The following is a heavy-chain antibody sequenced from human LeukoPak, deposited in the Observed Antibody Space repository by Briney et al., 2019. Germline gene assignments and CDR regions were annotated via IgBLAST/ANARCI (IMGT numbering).Heavy chain of an antibody. CDR1: GYTFTSYG. CDR2: ISAYNGNK. V-gene: IGHV1-18*01. J-gene: IGHJ4*02. D-gene: IGHD4-17*01. CDR3: ARGVKTVTLNYFDY. Sequence: ASVKASCKASGYTFTSYGISWVRQAPGQGLEWMGWISAYNGNKNYAQKLQGRVTMTTDTSTSTAYMELRSLRSDDTAVYYCARGVKTVTLNYFDYWGQGTLVTVSS.